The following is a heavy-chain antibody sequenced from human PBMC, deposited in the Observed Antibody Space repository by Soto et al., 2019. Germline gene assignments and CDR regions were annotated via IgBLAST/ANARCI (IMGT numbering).Heavy chain of an antibody. Sequence: QITLKESGRTLVKPTQTLTLTCTFSGFSLTSRPVGVGWIRQPPGQALEWLALIYWDDDKRYNPSLKTRVTVTKDTSRNQVVLTKTNMDPIDPATYYCAHRQLYNGAWNEGTFDFWGQGALVTVSS. J-gene: IGHJ4*02. CDR3: AHRQLYNGAWNEGTFDF. D-gene: IGHD1-1*01. CDR2: IYWDDDK. CDR1: GFSLTSRPVG. V-gene: IGHV2-5*02.